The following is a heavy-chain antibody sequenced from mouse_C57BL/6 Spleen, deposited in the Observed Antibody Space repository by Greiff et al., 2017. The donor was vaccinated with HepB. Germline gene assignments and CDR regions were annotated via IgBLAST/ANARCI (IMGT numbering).Heavy chain of an antibody. J-gene: IGHJ3*01. Sequence: QVQLQQSGAELVKPGASVKISCIASGYAFSSYWMNWVKQRPGKGLEWIGQIYPGDGDTNYNGKFKGKATLTADKSSSTAYMQLSSLTSEDSAVYFCARENYGNPIAYWGQGTLVTVSA. V-gene: IGHV1-80*01. CDR1: GYAFSSYW. CDR3: ARENYGNPIAY. CDR2: IYPGDGDT. D-gene: IGHD2-1*01.